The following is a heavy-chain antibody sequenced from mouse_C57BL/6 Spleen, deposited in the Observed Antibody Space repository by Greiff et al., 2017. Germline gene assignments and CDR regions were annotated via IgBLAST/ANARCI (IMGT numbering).Heavy chain of an antibody. CDR2: IYPRSGNT. Sequence: VKLQQSGAELARPGASVKLSCKASGYTFTSYGISWVKQRTGQGLEWIGEIYPRSGNTYYNEKFKGKATLTADKSSSTAYMELRSLTSEDSAVYFCARSPIYYDYDFYFDYWGQGTTLTVSS. CDR1: GYTFTSYG. J-gene: IGHJ2*01. V-gene: IGHV1-81*01. D-gene: IGHD2-4*01. CDR3: ARSPIYYDYDFYFDY.